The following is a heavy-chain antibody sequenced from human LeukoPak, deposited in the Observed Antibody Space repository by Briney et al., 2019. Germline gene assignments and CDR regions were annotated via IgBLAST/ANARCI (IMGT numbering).Heavy chain of an antibody. CDR1: GFTFDDYA. D-gene: IGHD3-22*01. Sequence: GGSLRLSCAASGFTFDDYAMHWVRQAPGKGLEWVSGISWNSGSIGYADSVKGRFTISRDNAKNSLYLQMNSLRAEDTAVYYCSTYYYDSSGYYTQGYWGQGTLVTVSS. V-gene: IGHV3-9*01. CDR2: ISWNSGSI. J-gene: IGHJ4*02. CDR3: STYYYDSSGYYTQGY.